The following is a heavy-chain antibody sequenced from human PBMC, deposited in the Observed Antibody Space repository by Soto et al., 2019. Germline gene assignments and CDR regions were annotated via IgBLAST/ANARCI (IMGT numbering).Heavy chain of an antibody. J-gene: IGHJ4*02. Sequence: PGESLKISCKRSGYSFPSYWIRWVRQMPGKGLEGMGRIDPIDSYTKYNPFFQRHVTISADKSISTAYLQLSSLKASDTAMYSCARQWYDSPHDYWGQGTLVTVSS. V-gene: IGHV5-10-1*01. CDR2: IDPIDSYT. D-gene: IGHD3-3*01. CDR1: GYSFPSYW. CDR3: ARQWYDSPHDY.